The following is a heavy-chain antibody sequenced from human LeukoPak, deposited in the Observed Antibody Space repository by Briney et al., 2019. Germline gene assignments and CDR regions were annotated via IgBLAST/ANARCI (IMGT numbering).Heavy chain of an antibody. Sequence: GGSLRLSCAASGFTFSSYEMNWVRQAPGKGLEWVANIHDDGSVRNYVDSVKGRFTISRDDARQSVYLQLNSVRGDDTALYYCARGRGWVDHWGQGTLVTVSS. V-gene: IGHV3-7*01. CDR2: IHDDGSVR. D-gene: IGHD3-16*01. J-gene: IGHJ4*02. CDR3: ARGRGWVDH. CDR1: GFTFSSYE.